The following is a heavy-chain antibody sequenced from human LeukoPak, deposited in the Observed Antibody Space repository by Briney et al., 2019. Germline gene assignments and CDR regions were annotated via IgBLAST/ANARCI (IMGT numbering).Heavy chain of an antibody. V-gene: IGHV3-74*01. CDR1: GFTFSSYW. CDR3: ARSNQADDY. Sequence: GGTLRLSCAASGFTFSSYWMHWVRQVPGKGLVWVSRINPGGSSTAYADSVKGRFTISRDNAENTLYLQMDSLRAEDTAVYYCARSNQADDYWGQGTLVTVSS. D-gene: IGHD1-14*01. J-gene: IGHJ4*02. CDR2: INPGGSST.